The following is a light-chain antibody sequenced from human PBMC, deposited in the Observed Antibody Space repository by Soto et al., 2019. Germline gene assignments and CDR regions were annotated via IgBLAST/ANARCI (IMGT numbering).Light chain of an antibody. J-gene: IGKJ2*01. Sequence: VLPQSTDTLSLSPGDRATLSCRASQSVRSTFLAWYQQKPGQAPRLLIYGASNRAAGIPERFSGSASGTEFTRTISRLEPDDSAVYYCQQYHDSPMNTFGQGTKLQIK. CDR1: QSVRSTF. CDR3: QQYHDSPMNT. V-gene: IGKV3-20*01. CDR2: GAS.